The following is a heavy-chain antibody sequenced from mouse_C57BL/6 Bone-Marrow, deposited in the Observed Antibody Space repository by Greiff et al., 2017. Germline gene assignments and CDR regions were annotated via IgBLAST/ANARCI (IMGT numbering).Heavy chain of an antibody. CDR1: GFTFSSYA. J-gene: IGHJ3*01. CDR2: ISDGGRYT. V-gene: IGHV5-4*01. CDR3: ARDRLGGFAY. Sequence: EVQRVESGGGLVKPGGSLKLSCAASGFTFSSYAMSWVRQTPEKRLEWVATISDGGRYTYYPDNVKGRFTISRDNAKNNLYLQMSHLKSEDTAMYYCARDRLGGFAYWGQGTLVTVSA.